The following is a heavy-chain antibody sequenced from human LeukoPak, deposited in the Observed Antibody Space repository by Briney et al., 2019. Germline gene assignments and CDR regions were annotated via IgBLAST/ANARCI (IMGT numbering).Heavy chain of an antibody. CDR2: ISDNEGTT. Sequence: GGSLRLSCAAPGFTFNYYAMSWVRQAPGKGVEWVSGISDNEGTTYYTDSVKGRFTISRDNTKNTVYLQMNNLRADDTAVYFCARHDRFIPYWGQGTLVTVSS. CDR1: GFTFNYYA. J-gene: IGHJ4*02. D-gene: IGHD3-16*02. CDR3: ARHDRFIPY. V-gene: IGHV3-23*01.